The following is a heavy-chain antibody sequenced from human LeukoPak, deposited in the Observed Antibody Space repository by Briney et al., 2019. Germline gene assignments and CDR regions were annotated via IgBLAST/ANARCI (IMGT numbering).Heavy chain of an antibody. J-gene: IGHJ5*02. D-gene: IGHD3-10*01. CDR1: GGSISSSNW. CDR3: ARKSGSKAGRWFDP. V-gene: IGHV4-4*02. CDR2: IYHSGST. Sequence: PSGTLSLTCAVSGGSISSSNWWSWVRQPPGKGLEWIGEIYHSGSTNYNPSLKSRVTISVDKSKNQFSLKLSSVTAADTAVYYCARKSGSKAGRWFDPWGQGTLVTVSS.